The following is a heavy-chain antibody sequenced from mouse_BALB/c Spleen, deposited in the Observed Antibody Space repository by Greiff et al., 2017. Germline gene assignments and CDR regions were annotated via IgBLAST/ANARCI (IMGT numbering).Heavy chain of an antibody. V-gene: IGHV1S22*01. CDR3: TRSGYDYGVDY. Sequence: LQQPGSELVRPGASVKLSCKASGYTFTSYWMHWVKQRHGQGLEWIGNIYPGSGSTNYDEKFKSKGTLTVDTSSSTAYMHLSSLTSEDSAVYYCTRSGYDYGVDYWGQGTTLTVSS. J-gene: IGHJ2*01. D-gene: IGHD2-4*01. CDR1: GYTFTSYW. CDR2: IYPGSGST.